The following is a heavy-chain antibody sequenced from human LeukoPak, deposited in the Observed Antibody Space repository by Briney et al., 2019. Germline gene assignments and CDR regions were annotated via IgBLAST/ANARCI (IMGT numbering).Heavy chain of an antibody. V-gene: IGHV3-21*01. CDR2: ISSSSSYI. D-gene: IGHD3-22*01. J-gene: IGHJ4*02. Sequence: GGSLRLSCAASGFTFSSYSMNWVRQAPGKGLEWVSSISSSSSYIYYADSVKGRFTISRDNAKNSLYLQMNGLRAEDTAVYYCATYDSSGYSFDYWGQGTLVTVSS. CDR1: GFTFSSYS. CDR3: ATYDSSGYSFDY.